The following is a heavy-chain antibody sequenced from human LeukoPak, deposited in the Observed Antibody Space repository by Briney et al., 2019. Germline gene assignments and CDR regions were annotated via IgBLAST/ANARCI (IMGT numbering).Heavy chain of an antibody. V-gene: IGHV3-21*01. J-gene: IGHJ4*02. CDR2: ISSSSSYI. Sequence: GGSLRLSCAASGFTFDDYGMSWVRQAPGKGLEWVSSISSSSSYIYYADSVKGRFTISRDNAKNSLYLQMNSLRAEDTAVYYCARDPTARGFDYWGQGTLVTVSS. CDR3: ARDPTARGFDY. CDR1: GFTFDDYG. D-gene: IGHD5-18*01.